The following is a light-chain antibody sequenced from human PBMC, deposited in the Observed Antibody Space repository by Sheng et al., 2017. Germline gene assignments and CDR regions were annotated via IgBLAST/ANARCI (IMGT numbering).Light chain of an antibody. V-gene: IGLV1-40*01. CDR1: SSNIGAGFD. CDR2: GDD. CDR3: QSYDRSLSAYV. Sequence: QSVLTQPPSVSGAPGQTVTISCTGSSSNIGAGFDVHWYQHLPGTGPQLLIYGDDNRPSGVPDRFSGSKSGTSASLAITGLQTDDEADYFCQSYDRSLSAYVFGTGTKVIVL. J-gene: IGLJ1*01.